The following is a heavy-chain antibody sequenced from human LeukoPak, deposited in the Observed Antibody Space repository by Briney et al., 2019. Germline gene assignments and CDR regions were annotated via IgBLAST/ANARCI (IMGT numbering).Heavy chain of an antibody. D-gene: IGHD3-9*01. CDR2: INPNSGGT. Sequence: ASVKVSCKASGYTFTGYYMHWVRQAPGQGLEWMGWINPNSGGTNYAQKFQGRVTMTRDTSISTAYMELSRLRSDDTAVYYCAREESDILTGYTTPYYYMDVWGKGTTVTVSS. CDR3: AREESDILTGYTTPYYYMDV. V-gene: IGHV1-2*02. J-gene: IGHJ6*03. CDR1: GYTFTGYY.